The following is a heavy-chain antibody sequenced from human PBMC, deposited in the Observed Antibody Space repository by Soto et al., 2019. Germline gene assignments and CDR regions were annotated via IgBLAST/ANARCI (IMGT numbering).Heavy chain of an antibody. J-gene: IGHJ4*02. Sequence: EVQLVESGGGVAQPGRSVRLSCAASGFTFDEYGMHWVRQAPGKGLEWVSGISWNSGAIFYADSVKGRFTISRDNAKKSLYLQMNSLRGDDTALYFCVREKSIAARPFDYWGQGILVTVSS. CDR2: ISWNSGAI. D-gene: IGHD6-6*01. CDR1: GFTFDEYG. V-gene: IGHV3-9*01. CDR3: VREKSIAARPFDY.